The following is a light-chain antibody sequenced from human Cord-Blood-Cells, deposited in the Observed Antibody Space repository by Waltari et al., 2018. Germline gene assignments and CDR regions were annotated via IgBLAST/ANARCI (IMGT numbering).Light chain of an antibody. Sequence: DIVMTQSPLSLPVTPGEPASISCRSSQSLLHSNGYKYLDWYLQKPGQSPQLLIYLGSNRASGVPDRFSGSGSGTDFTLKISRVEAEDVWVYYCMQALQTKYTFGQGTKLEIK. V-gene: IGKV2-28*01. CDR1: QSLLHSNGYKY. CDR2: LGS. J-gene: IGKJ2*01. CDR3: MQALQTKYT.